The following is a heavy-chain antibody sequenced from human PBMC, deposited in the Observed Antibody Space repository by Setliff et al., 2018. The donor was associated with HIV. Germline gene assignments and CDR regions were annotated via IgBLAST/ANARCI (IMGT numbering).Heavy chain of an antibody. J-gene: IGHJ4*02. V-gene: IGHV1-24*01. CDR2: FDPEDGEI. CDR3: ATNSRRDFWSGYYAEGFDY. D-gene: IGHD3-3*01. CDR1: GYTLTELS. Sequence: ASVKVSCKVSGYTLTELSRHWVRQAPGKGLEWMGGFDPEDGEIIYAQKFQGRLTMTEDTSTDTTYMELSSLGSEDTAVYFCATNSRRDFWSGYYAEGFDYWGQGTLVTVSS.